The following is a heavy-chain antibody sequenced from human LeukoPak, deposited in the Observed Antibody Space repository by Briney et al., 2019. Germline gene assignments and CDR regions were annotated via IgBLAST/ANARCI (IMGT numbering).Heavy chain of an antibody. J-gene: IGHJ4*02. D-gene: IGHD1-1*01. CDR2: ISGSGTTI. Sequence: GGSLRLSCAASGFTFSSYEMNWVRQAPGKGLEWVSYISGSGTTIYCTDSVKGRFTISRDNAKNSLYLQMNSLRAEDTAIYYCARKTPGTTHFDYWGQGTVVTVSS. CDR1: GFTFSSYE. V-gene: IGHV3-48*03. CDR3: ARKTPGTTHFDY.